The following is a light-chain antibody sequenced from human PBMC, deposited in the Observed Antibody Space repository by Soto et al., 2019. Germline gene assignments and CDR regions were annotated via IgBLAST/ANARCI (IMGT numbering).Light chain of an antibody. Sequence: DIHLTQSPSTLSASVGDRVTITCRASQNINSWLAWYQQKPGEAPKVLIFDASSLQSGFPSRFSGSGSGTEFTLTIGSLQPEDFATYSCLRYNVFFQTFGQGTKVEV. CDR2: DAS. CDR1: QNINSW. V-gene: IGKV1-5*01. CDR3: LRYNVFFQT. J-gene: IGKJ1*01.